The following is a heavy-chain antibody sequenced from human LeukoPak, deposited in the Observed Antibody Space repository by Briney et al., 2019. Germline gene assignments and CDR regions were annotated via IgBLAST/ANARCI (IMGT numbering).Heavy chain of an antibody. Sequence: VASVKVSCKASGYTFTGYYMHWLRQAPAQGLEWMGRINPNSGGTNYAQKFQGRVTMTRDTSISTAYMELSRLRSDDTAVYYCARDWQWPEGDYWGQGTLVTVSS. CDR2: INPNSGGT. CDR3: ARDWQWPEGDY. V-gene: IGHV1-2*06. CDR1: GYTFTGYY. J-gene: IGHJ4*02. D-gene: IGHD6-19*01.